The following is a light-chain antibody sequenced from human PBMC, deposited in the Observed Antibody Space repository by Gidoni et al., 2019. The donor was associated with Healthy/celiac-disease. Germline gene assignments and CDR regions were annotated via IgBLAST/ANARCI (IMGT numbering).Light chain of an antibody. V-gene: IGKV1-5*03. J-gene: IGKJ4*01. Sequence: DIQMTQSPSTLSASVGDRVTITCRASQSISSWFAWYQQKPGKAPKLLIYKASSLESGVPSRFSGSGSGTEFTLTISSLQPDDFATYYCQQYNSYSPPTFGGXTKVEIK. CDR3: QQYNSYSPPT. CDR2: KAS. CDR1: QSISSW.